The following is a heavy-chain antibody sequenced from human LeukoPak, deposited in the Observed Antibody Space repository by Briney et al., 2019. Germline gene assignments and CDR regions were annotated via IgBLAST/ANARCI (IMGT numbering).Heavy chain of an antibody. CDR3: ARDLHGGGAFDI. CDR2: VYSSGST. CDR1: GGSTSSYY. Sequence: SETLSLTCTVSGGSTSSYYWSWIRQPPGKGLDWIGYVYSSGSTNYNPSLKSRVTISVDTSKNQFSLKLSSVTAADTAVYYCARDLHGGGAFDIWGRGTMVTVSS. D-gene: IGHD2-15*01. J-gene: IGHJ3*02. V-gene: IGHV4-59*01.